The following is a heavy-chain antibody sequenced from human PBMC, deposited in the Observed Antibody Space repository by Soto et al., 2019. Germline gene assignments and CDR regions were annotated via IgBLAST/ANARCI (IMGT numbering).Heavy chain of an antibody. CDR3: ARHNGAYSSSWFHGMGV. J-gene: IGHJ6*02. CDR1: GYSFTSYW. V-gene: IGHV5-51*01. D-gene: IGHD6-13*01. CDR2: IYPGDSDT. Sequence: PGESLKISCKGSGYSFTSYWIGWVRQMPGKGLEWMGIIYPGDSDTRYSPSFQGQVTISADKSISTAYLQWSSLKASDTAMYYCARHNGAYSSSWFHGMGVWGQGTTVTVSS.